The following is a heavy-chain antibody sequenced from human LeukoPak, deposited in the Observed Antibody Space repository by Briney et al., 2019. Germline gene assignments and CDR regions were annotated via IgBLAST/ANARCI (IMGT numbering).Heavy chain of an antibody. V-gene: IGHV1-3*01. CDR3: ARGRGTSGTNRDFYYYYYMDV. D-gene: IGHD2-2*01. CDR2: MNAGNGNT. Sequence: ASVKVSCKASGYIFTDYAIHWLRQAPGQRPEWMGWMNAGNGNTKYSQKFQGRITLIRDTSAATAYMELSSLRHDDLAVFYCARGRGTSGTNRDFYYYYYMDVWGKGTTVTVSS. CDR1: GYIFTDYA. J-gene: IGHJ6*03.